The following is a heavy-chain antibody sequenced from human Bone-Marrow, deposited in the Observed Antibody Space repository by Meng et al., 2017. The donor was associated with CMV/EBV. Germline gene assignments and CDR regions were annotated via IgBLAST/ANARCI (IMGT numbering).Heavy chain of an antibody. D-gene: IGHD2-2*01. V-gene: IGHV1-18*01. J-gene: IGHJ6*02. CDR3: ARKNAVHYYYGMDF. CDR1: GYTFTKYG. Sequence: ASVKVSCKASGYTFTKYGISWVRQAPGQGLEWVGWITAYNGDTNNAQKFQGRVTMTTDTSTSTAYMELRSLKSDDTAVYYCARKNAVHYYYGMDFWGQGTMVTVSS. CDR2: ITAYNGDT.